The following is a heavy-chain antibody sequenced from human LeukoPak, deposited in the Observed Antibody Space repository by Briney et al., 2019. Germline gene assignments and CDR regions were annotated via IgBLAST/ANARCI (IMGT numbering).Heavy chain of an antibody. CDR3: ASRGSISGRYDFDY. J-gene: IGHJ4*02. CDR1: GYTFTSYG. V-gene: IGHV1-18*01. CDR2: ISAYNGNT. Sequence: GESLKISCKGSGYTFTSYGISWVRQAPGQGLEWMGWISAYNGNTNYAQKLQGRVTMTTDTSTSTAYMELRSLRSDDTAVYYCASRGSISGRYDFDYWGQGTLVTVSS. D-gene: IGHD1-26*01.